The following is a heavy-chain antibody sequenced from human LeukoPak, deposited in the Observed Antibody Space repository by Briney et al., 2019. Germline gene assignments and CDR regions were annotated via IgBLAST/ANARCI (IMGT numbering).Heavy chain of an antibody. CDR2: ISWSSGSI. V-gene: IGHV3-9*01. CDR1: GFTFDDYA. Sequence: PGRSLRLSCAASGFTFDDYAMHWVRQAPGKGLEWVSGISWSSGSIGYADSVKGRFTISRDNAKNSLYLQMNSLRSEDTAVYYCARALVDRYSSGWYLWGSYYYYYMDVWGKGTTVTISS. CDR3: ARALVDRYSSGWYLWGSYYYYYMDV. J-gene: IGHJ6*03. D-gene: IGHD6-19*01.